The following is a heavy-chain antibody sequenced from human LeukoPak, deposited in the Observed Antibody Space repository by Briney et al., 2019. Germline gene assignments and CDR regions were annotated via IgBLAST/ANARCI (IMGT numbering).Heavy chain of an antibody. CDR3: AKGPWTTVDDNWFDP. CDR1: GFTYDDYA. Sequence: GRSLRLSCAASGFTYDDYAMHWVRQAPGKGLEWVSGISWNSGSIGYADSMKGRFTISRDNAKNSLYLQMNSLRAEDTALYYCAKGPWTTVDDNWFDPWGQGTLVTVSS. J-gene: IGHJ5*02. V-gene: IGHV3-9*01. D-gene: IGHD4-23*01. CDR2: ISWNSGSI.